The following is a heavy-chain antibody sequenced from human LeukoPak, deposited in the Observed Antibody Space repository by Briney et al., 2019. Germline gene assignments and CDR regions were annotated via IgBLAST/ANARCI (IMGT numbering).Heavy chain of an antibody. CDR2: ISAYNGNT. J-gene: IGHJ4*02. Sequence: VASVKVSCKASGYTFTSYGISWVRQAPGQGLEWMGWISAYNGNTNYAQKLQGRVTMTTDTSTSTAYMELRSLRSDDTAVYYCSATAMALFDYWGQGTLVTVSS. D-gene: IGHD5-18*01. CDR1: GYTFTSYG. V-gene: IGHV1-18*01. CDR3: SATAMALFDY.